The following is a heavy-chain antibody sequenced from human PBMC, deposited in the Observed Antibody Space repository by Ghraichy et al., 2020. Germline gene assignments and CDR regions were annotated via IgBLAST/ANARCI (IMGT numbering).Heavy chain of an antibody. CDR3: ARSSTRFMVLINY. J-gene: IGHJ4*02. D-gene: IGHD4/OR15-4a*01. CDR1: GGAIENYF. CDR2: VYKTGST. Sequence: GILNISCTVSGGAIENYFWSWIRQPPGKGLEWIGNVYKTGSTNYNPSPKSRVTMSVDTSKNQFSLDLTSVTAADTATYYCARSSTRFMVLINYWGQGTLVTVSS. V-gene: IGHV4-59*13.